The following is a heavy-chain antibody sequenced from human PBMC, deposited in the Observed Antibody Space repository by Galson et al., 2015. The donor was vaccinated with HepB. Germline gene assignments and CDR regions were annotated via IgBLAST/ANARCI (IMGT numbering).Heavy chain of an antibody. CDR1: GGTFSSYT. J-gene: IGHJ4*02. V-gene: IGHV1-69*02. Sequence: SVKVSCKASGGTFSSYTISWVRQAPGQGLEWMGRIIPILGIANYAQKFQGRVTITTDKSTSTAYMELSSLRSEDTAVYYCASPYSSSWSRDYWGQGTLVTVSS. D-gene: IGHD6-13*01. CDR3: ASPYSSSWSRDY. CDR2: IIPILGIA.